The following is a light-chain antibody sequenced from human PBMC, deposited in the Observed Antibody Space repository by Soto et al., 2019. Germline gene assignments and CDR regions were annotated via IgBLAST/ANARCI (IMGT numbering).Light chain of an antibody. CDR2: SNY. Sequence: QSVLTQPPSACGTPGQRVTISCYGSSSNIGSKTVNWYQQLPGTAPKLLIYSNYQRPSGVPDRFSGSKSGTSASLAISGLQSEDEADYYCAAWDASLNGYVFGTGTKVTVL. J-gene: IGLJ1*01. V-gene: IGLV1-44*01. CDR3: AAWDASLNGYV. CDR1: SSNIGSKT.